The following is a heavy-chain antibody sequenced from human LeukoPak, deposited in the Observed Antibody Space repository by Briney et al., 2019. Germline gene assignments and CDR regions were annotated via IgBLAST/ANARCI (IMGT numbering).Heavy chain of an antibody. CDR3: ARAGTTVTTSLRY. J-gene: IGHJ4*02. Sequence: SETLSLTCAVYGGSFSGYYWSWIRQPPGKGLEWIGEINHSGSTNYNPSLKSRVTISVDTSKNQFFLKLSSVTAADTAVYYCARAGTTVTTSLRYWGQGTLVTVSS. V-gene: IGHV4-34*01. CDR2: INHSGST. CDR1: GGSFSGYY. D-gene: IGHD4-17*01.